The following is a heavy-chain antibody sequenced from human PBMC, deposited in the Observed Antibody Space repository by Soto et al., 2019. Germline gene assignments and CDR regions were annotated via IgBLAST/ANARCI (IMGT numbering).Heavy chain of an antibody. CDR1: GYFISSGYY. D-gene: IGHD1-26*01. CDR3: ARDPTPGSGNY. CDR2: IYHSGST. J-gene: IGHJ4*02. Sequence: PSETLSLTCAVSGYFISSGYYWGWIRQPPGKGLEWIGSIYHSGSTYYNPSLKSRVTISVDTSKNQFSLKLSSVTAADTAVYYCARDPTPGSGNYWGQGTLVTVSS. V-gene: IGHV4-38-2*02.